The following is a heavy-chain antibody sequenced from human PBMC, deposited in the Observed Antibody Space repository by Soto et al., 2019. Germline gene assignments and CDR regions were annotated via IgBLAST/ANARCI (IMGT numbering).Heavy chain of an antibody. CDR2: IYHSEGT. CDR1: GDSISSGGYS. J-gene: IGHJ4*02. D-gene: IGHD3-22*01. V-gene: IGHV4-30-2*01. Sequence: QLQLQESGSGLVKPSQTLSLTCDVSGDSISSGGYSWNWIGQPPGKGLEWIGYIYHSEGTDYNPSLKSRVTITVDSTNNKSSLKLDSVSAADTAVYYCARDSRSGYSLEYWGQGTLVTVSS. CDR3: ARDSRSGYSLEY.